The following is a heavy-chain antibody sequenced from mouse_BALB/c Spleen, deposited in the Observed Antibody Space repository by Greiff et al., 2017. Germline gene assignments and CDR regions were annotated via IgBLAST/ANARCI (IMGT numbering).Heavy chain of an antibody. CDR1: GFTFSSYG. V-gene: IGHV5-6*01. D-gene: IGHD2-10*02. J-gene: IGHJ4*01. CDR2: ISSGGSYT. CDR3: ARHKYGNYPDY. Sequence: EVMLVESGGDLVKPGGSLKLSCAASGFTFSSYGMSWVRQTPDKRLEWVATISSGGSYTYYPDSVKGRFTISRDNAKNTLYLQMSSLKSEDTAMYYCARHKYGNYPDYWGQGTSVTVSS.